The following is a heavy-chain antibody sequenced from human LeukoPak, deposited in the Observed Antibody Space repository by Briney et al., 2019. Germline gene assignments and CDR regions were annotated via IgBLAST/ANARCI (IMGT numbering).Heavy chain of an antibody. CDR1: GFTFSSYA. CDR3: ARALSPITTFGVVTPPDY. D-gene: IGHD3-3*01. CDR2: ISYDGSNK. V-gene: IGHV3-30-3*01. J-gene: IGHJ4*02. Sequence: GGSLRLSCAASGFTFSSYAMHWVRQAPGKGLEWVAVISYDGSNKYYADSVKGRFTISRDNSKNTLYLQMNSLRAEDTAVYYCARALSPITTFGVVTPPDYWGQGTLVTVSS.